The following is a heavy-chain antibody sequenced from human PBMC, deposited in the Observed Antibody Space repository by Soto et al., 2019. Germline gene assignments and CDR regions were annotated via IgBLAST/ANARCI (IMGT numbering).Heavy chain of an antibody. CDR3: AKADLERDYFDY. CDR2: ISGSGGST. V-gene: IGHV3-23*01. CDR1: KFTFSSYA. D-gene: IGHD1-1*01. Sequence: EVQLLESGGGLVQPGGSLRLSCAASKFTFSSYAMSWVRQAPGKGLEWVSAISGSGGSTLYADSVKGRFTISRDNSKNTLYLQMNSLRAEDTAVYYCAKADLERDYFDYWGQGTLVTVSS. J-gene: IGHJ4*02.